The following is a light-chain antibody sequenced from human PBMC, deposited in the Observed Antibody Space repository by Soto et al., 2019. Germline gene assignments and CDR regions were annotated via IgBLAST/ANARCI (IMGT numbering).Light chain of an antibody. CDR1: RNINDY. CDR3: QQTFVIPFA. CDR2: SAP. V-gene: IGKV1-39*01. Sequence: DVQLTQSPASMSASVGDRVTITCRASRNINDYLNWYLQRPGRTPGLLISSAPTLQSGVTTRFSGSSSGTEFTLTISSLQPEDFATYSCQQTFVIPFAFGGGTRVDIK. J-gene: IGKJ4*01.